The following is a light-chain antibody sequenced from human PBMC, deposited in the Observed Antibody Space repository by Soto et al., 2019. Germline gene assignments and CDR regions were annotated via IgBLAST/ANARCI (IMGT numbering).Light chain of an antibody. CDR2: SAS. V-gene: IGKV3D-20*02. CDR3: QQRSNWPPWT. Sequence: EIVLTQSPGTLSLSLGERTTLSCRASQGVGSTYLAWYQQKPGQAPRLLIYSASSRATGIPDRFSGSGSGTDFTLTISSLEPEDFAVYYCQQRSNWPPWTFGQGTKV. J-gene: IGKJ1*01. CDR1: QGVGSTY.